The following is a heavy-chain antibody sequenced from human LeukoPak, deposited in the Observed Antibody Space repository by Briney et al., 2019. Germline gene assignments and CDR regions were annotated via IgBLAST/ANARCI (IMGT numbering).Heavy chain of an antibody. V-gene: IGHV1-2*02. Sequence: ASVKVCCKASGYTFTGYYMHWVRQAPGQGLEWMGWINPNSGGTNYAQKFQGRVTMTRDTSISTAYMELSRLRSDDTAVYYCSVHTQYYDFWSGYYLGYYFDYWGQGTLVTVSS. J-gene: IGHJ4*02. CDR2: INPNSGGT. D-gene: IGHD3-3*01. CDR1: GYTFTGYY. CDR3: SVHTQYYDFWSGYYLGYYFDY.